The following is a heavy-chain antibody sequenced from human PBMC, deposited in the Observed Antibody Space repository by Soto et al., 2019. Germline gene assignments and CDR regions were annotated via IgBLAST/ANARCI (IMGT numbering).Heavy chain of an antibody. D-gene: IGHD3-3*01. CDR1: GNRFANYW. V-gene: IGHV5-10-1*01. J-gene: IGHJ6*02. CDR3: AKFRHDFSAMDV. Sequence: RGESLKISCKGSGNRFANYWISWVRQMPEKGLEWMGRIDPSDSSTDYSPSFQGHVTVSADKSISTAYLQWSSLKASDTAIYYCAKFRHDFSAMDVWGQGTTVTVSS. CDR2: IDPSDSST.